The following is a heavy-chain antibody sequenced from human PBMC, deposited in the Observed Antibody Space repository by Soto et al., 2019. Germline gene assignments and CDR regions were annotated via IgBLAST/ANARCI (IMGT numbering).Heavy chain of an antibody. CDR2: IYYSGST. CDR3: ARRSYCSGGSCYPRYYYGMDV. CDR1: GGSISSSSYY. D-gene: IGHD2-15*01. J-gene: IGHJ6*02. V-gene: IGHV4-39*01. Sequence: SETLSLTCTVSGGSISSSSYYWGWIRQPPGKGLEWIGSIYYSGSTYYNPSLKSRVTISVDTSKNQFSLKLSSVTAADTAVYYCARRSYCSGGSCYPRYYYGMDVWGQGTTVTVSS.